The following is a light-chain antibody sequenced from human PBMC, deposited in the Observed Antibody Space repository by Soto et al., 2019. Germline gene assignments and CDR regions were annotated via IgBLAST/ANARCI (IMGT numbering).Light chain of an antibody. V-gene: IGKV2-30*02. CDR2: QAS. CDR1: QSLVHSNGNAY. Sequence: DVVMTQSPLFLPVTLGQPASVSCRSSQSLVHSNGNAYLTWFQQRPGQSPRRLIYQASNRDSGVPNRFSGSGSGTDFTLKISRVEAEDVAVYYCMQGISWPYTFGQGTKLEIK. J-gene: IGKJ2*01. CDR3: MQGISWPYT.